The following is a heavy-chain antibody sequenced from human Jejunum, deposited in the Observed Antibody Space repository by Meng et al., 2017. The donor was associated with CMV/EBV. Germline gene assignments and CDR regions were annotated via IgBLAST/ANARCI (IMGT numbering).Heavy chain of an antibody. D-gene: IGHD1-1*01. CDR2: INSDGSST. Sequence: ASGLTCSNYWMHWVRQAPGKGLVWVARINSDGSSTDYADSVKGRFTISRDNAKDTLYLQMNSLRAEDTAVYYCASYRYGTKDGHVLAWGQGTLVTVSS. CDR3: ASYRYGTKDGHVLA. CDR1: GLTCSNYW. V-gene: IGHV3-74*01. J-gene: IGHJ5*02.